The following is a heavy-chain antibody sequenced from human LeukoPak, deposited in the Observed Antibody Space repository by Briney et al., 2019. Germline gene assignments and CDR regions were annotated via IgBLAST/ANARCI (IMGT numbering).Heavy chain of an antibody. CDR1: GFTFSSYA. Sequence: GGSLRLSCAASGFTFSSYAMNWVRQAPGKGLEWVSAISGSGAGTYFADSVKGRFTISRDNSKNTLYLQMNSLRAEDTAVYYCARVDIAAAGTDYWGQGTLVTVSS. D-gene: IGHD6-25*01. CDR3: ARVDIAAAGTDY. CDR2: ISGSGAGT. V-gene: IGHV3-23*01. J-gene: IGHJ4*02.